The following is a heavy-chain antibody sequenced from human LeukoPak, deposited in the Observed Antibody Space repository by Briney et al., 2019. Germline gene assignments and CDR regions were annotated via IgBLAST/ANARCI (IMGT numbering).Heavy chain of an antibody. V-gene: IGHV4-34*01. Sequence: PSETLSLTCAVYDGSFSGYYRNWVRQPPGKGLEWIGELHPSGSTSYNTSLRSRLTISVDTSKNQCSLKLTSVTAADTAMYFCVRGVDSAKLGYWGQGALVTVSS. CDR3: VRGVDSAKLGY. J-gene: IGHJ4*02. D-gene: IGHD3-22*01. CDR1: DGSFSGYY. CDR2: LHPSGST.